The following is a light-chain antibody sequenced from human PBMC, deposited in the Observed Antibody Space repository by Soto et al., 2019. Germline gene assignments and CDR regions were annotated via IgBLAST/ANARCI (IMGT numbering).Light chain of an antibody. CDR2: GAT. CDR3: QQYNNRPLT. J-gene: IGKJ4*01. Sequence: EVVMTQSPATLSVSLGERATLSCRASQTVRDNLGWYQQKPGQPPRLLIYGATTRATGIPARFSGSGSGTEFTLTISRLQAEDFAVYYCQQYNNRPLTFGGGTKVDIK. CDR1: QTVRDN. V-gene: IGKV3D-15*01.